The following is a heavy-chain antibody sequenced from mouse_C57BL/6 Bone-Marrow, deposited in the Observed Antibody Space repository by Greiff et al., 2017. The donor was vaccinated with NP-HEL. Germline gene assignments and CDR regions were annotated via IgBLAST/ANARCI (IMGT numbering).Heavy chain of an antibody. J-gene: IGHJ3*01. D-gene: IGHD2-3*01. CDR1: GYTFTSYG. V-gene: IGHV1-81*01. CDR2: IYPRSGNT. Sequence: VQRVESGAELARPGASVKLSCTASGYTFTSYGISWVKQRTGQGLEWIGEIYPRSGNTYYNEKFKGKATLTADKSSSTAYMELRSLTSEDSAVYFCARWLLWFAYWGQGTLVTVSA. CDR3: ARWLLWFAY.